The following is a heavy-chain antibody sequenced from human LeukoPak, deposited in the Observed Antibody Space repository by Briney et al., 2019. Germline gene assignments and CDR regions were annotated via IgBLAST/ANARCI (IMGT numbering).Heavy chain of an antibody. CDR3: ARAAYYDFWSGLLADAFDI. CDR1: GGSISSGSYY. J-gene: IGHJ3*02. Sequence: SETLSLTCTVSGGSISSGSYYWSWIRQPAGKGLEWIGRIYTSGYTNYNPSLKSRVTISLDTSKNQFSLKLSSVTAADTAVYYCARAAYYDFWSGLLADAFDIWGQGTMVTVSS. V-gene: IGHV4-61*02. CDR2: IYTSGYT. D-gene: IGHD3-3*01.